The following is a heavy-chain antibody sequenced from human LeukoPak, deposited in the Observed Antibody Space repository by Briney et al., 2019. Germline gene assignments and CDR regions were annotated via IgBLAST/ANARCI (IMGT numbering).Heavy chain of an antibody. J-gene: IGHJ3*02. Sequence: ASVKVSCKASGYTFTSYHLHWVRQAPGQGLEWMGWMNPNSGNTGYAQKFQGRVTMTRNTSISTAYMELSSLRSEDTAVYYCARGGSIYFPNSDAFDIWGQGTMVTVSS. D-gene: IGHD5/OR15-5a*01. CDR1: GYTFTSYH. CDR2: MNPNSGNT. CDR3: ARGGSIYFPNSDAFDI. V-gene: IGHV1-8*02.